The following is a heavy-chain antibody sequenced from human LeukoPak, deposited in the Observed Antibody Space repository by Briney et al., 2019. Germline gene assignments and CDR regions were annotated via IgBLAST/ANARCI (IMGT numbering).Heavy chain of an antibody. CDR3: ARGGRPDSDY. Sequence: SETLSLTCTVSGGSISSYYWSWIRQPPGKGLEWIGYIYYSGSTNYNPSLKSRVTISVDTSKNQFSLKLSSVTAADTAVYYCARGGRPDSDYWGQGTLVTVSS. CDR1: GGSISSYY. D-gene: IGHD3-16*01. J-gene: IGHJ4*02. V-gene: IGHV4-59*01. CDR2: IYYSGST.